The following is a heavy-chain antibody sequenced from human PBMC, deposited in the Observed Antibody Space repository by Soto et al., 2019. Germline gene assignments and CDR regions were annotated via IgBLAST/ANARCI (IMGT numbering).Heavy chain of an antibody. J-gene: IGHJ4*02. Sequence: EVQLVESGGGLVQPGRSLRLSCAASGFRFDGYAMHWVRQRPGKGLEWVSGISWNSGKIVYADSVKGRFTISRDNAKNSLFLQMSSLRTDDPALYYCAKGSALAVATCPDYWGQGTLVTVSS. D-gene: IGHD6-19*01. CDR3: AKGSALAVATCPDY. CDR2: ISWNSGKI. CDR1: GFRFDGYA. V-gene: IGHV3-9*01.